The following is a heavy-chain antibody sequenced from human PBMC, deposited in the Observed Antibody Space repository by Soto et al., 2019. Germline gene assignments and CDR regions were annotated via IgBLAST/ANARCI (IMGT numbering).Heavy chain of an antibody. D-gene: IGHD6-13*01. CDR3: ARDRVGYSSSWYYYGMDV. CDR1: GFTFSSYA. Sequence: QVQLVESGGGVVQPGRSLRLSCAASGFTFSSYAMHWVRQAPGKGLEWVAVISYDGSNKYYADSVKGRFTISRDNSKNTLYLQMNSLRAEDTAVYYCARDRVGYSSSWYYYGMDVW. J-gene: IGHJ6*01. V-gene: IGHV3-30-3*01. CDR2: ISYDGSNK.